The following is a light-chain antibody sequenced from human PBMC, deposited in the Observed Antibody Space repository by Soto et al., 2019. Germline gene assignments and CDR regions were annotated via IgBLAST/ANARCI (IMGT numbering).Light chain of an antibody. CDR1: QSVCSNY. J-gene: IGKJ2*02. CDR2: GAS. Sequence: ENVLTQSPGTLFLSPGERATLSCRASQSVCSNYVAWYQQKPGQAPRLLIYGASSRATGIPDRFSGSGSGTDFTLTISRLEPEDFPVYYCHQYGSAPRTFGQGTKLDIK. V-gene: IGKV3-20*01. CDR3: HQYGSAPRT.